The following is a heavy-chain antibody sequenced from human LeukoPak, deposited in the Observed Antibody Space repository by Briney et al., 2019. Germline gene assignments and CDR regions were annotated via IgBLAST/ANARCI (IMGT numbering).Heavy chain of an antibody. CDR3: ARVYSDYGDYEDYYYYMDV. J-gene: IGHJ6*03. CDR1: GGSISSHY. CDR2: IYYSGST. V-gene: IGHV4-59*11. D-gene: IGHD4-17*01. Sequence: SETLSLTCTVSGGSISSHYWSWIRQPPGKGLEWIGYIYYSGSTNYNPPLKSRVTISVDTSKNQFSLKLSSVTAADTAVYYCARVYSDYGDYEDYYYYMDVWGKGTTVTVSS.